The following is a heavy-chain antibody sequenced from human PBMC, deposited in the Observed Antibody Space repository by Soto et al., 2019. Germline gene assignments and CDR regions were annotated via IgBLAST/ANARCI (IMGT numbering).Heavy chain of an antibody. CDR3: ARDGSGWEGGWFDP. CDR1: GFTFSSYS. Sequence: EVQLVESGGGLVKPGGSLRLSCAASGFTFSSYSMNWVRQAPGKGLEWVSSISSSSSYIYYADSVKGRFTISRDNAKNSLYLQMNSLRAEDTAVYYCARDGSGWEGGWFDPWGQGTLVTVSS. D-gene: IGHD6-19*01. V-gene: IGHV3-21*01. CDR2: ISSSSSYI. J-gene: IGHJ5*02.